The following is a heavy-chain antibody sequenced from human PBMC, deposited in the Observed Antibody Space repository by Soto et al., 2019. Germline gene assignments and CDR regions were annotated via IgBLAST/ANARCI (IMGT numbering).Heavy chain of an antibody. CDR2: IYSGGST. CDR1: GFTVSSNY. V-gene: IGHV3-66*01. Sequence: PGGSLRLSCASSGFTVSSNYMSWVRQAPGKGLEWVSVIYSGGSTYYADSVKGRFTISRDNSKNTLYLQMNSLRAEDTAVYYCSRDLSLDYGMDGWGQGNTVTVSS. J-gene: IGHJ6*02. CDR3: SRDLSLDYGMDG.